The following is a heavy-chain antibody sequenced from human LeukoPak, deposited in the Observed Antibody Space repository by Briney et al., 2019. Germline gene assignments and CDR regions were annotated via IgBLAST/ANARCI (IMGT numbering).Heavy chain of an antibody. CDR1: GLLPNAFA. CDR2: LSSDGRDI. D-gene: IGHD2-8*02. V-gene: IGHV3-30*18. CDR3: AKAGGGPYCTDITCHLNWATFDP. Sequence: VQPGTSLRLSCAASGLLPNAFAMHWVRQAPGKGLEWVAVLSSDGRDIFYTGSVKGRFTISRDNSKNTLYLQMNSLRPEDTAVYYCAKAGGGPYCTDITCHLNWATFDPWGQGTLVTVSS. J-gene: IGHJ5*02.